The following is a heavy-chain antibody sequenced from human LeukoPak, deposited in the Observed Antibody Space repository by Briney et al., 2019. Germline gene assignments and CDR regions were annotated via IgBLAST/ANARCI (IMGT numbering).Heavy chain of an antibody. CDR1: GGSISSGSYY. J-gene: IGHJ4*02. D-gene: IGHD2-2*01. CDR2: IYTSGST. V-gene: IGHV4-61*02. Sequence: SETLSLTCTVSGGSISSGSYYWSWIRQPAGKGLEWIGRIYTSGSTNYNPSLKSRVTISVDTSMNQFSLKLSSVTAADTAVYYCARAPRVVLDFDYWGQGTLVTVSS. CDR3: ARAPRVVLDFDY.